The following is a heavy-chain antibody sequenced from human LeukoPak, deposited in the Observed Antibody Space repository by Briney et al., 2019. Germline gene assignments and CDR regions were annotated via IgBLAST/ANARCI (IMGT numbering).Heavy chain of an antibody. Sequence: SETLSLTCTVSGGSISSYYWSWIRQPPGKGLEWIGYIYYSGSTNYNPSLKSRVTISVDTSKNQFSLKLSSVTAADTAVYYCAREGRRYYYDSRAFDIWGQGTMVTVSS. D-gene: IGHD3-22*01. CDR1: GGSISSYY. CDR3: AREGRRYYYDSRAFDI. V-gene: IGHV4-59*01. CDR2: IYYSGST. J-gene: IGHJ3*02.